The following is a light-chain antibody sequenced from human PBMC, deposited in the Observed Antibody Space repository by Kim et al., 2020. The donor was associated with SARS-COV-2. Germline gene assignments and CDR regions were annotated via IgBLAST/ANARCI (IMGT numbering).Light chain of an antibody. Sequence: VVLGQTVRSTCQGDSLRSYYATWYQQKPGQAPIVVIYGKNNRPSGIPDRFSGSSSGNTASLTITGTQAGDEADYYCNSRDSNDNVVFGGGTKLTVL. CDR2: GKN. J-gene: IGLJ2*01. CDR3: NSRDSNDNVV. CDR1: SLRSYY. V-gene: IGLV3-19*01.